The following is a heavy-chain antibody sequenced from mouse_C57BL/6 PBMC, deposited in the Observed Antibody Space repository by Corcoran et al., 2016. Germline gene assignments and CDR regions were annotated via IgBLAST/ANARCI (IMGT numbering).Heavy chain of an antibody. V-gene: IGHV1-76*01. Sequence: QVQLKQSGAELVRPGASVKLSCKASGYTFTDYYINWVKQRHGQGLEWIARIYPGSGNTYYNEKLKGKATLTAEKSSSTAYMQLSSLTSEDSAVYVCASSADGYPDHWCQGTTLTVSS. CDR1: GYTFTDYY. J-gene: IGHJ2*01. CDR3: ASSADGYPDH. D-gene: IGHD2-3*01. CDR2: IYPGSGNT.